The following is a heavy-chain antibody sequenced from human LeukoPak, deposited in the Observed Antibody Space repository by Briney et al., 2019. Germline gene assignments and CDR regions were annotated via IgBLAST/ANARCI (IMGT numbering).Heavy chain of an antibody. D-gene: IGHD3-22*01. Sequence: SETLSLTCSVSGGSISSISSYWGWIRQPPGKGLGWIGSIYNRGSTYYNPTLKSQVTISVDTSNTQFSLKLSSVTAADTAVYYCARLPYYYDSSGYGFDYWGQGTLVTVSS. CDR1: GGSISSISSY. V-gene: IGHV4-39*01. CDR3: ARLPYYYDSSGYGFDY. J-gene: IGHJ4*02. CDR2: IYNRGST.